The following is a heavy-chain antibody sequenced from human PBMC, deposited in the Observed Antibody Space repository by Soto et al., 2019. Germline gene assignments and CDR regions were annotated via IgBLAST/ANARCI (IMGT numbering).Heavy chain of an antibody. CDR1: GGSTRSGGFY. V-gene: IGHV4-31*03. CDR2: IYYNGDT. D-gene: IGHD3-3*01. CDR3: ARAVNHDFWSGYSPFDY. Sequence: SETLSLTCSVSGGSTRSGGFYWSWIRHHPGKGLEWIGYIYYNGDTYYNPSLKNRVTISVDTSNNQFSLNLSSVTAADTAVYYCARAVNHDFWSGYSPFDYWSQGTLVTVSS. J-gene: IGHJ4*02.